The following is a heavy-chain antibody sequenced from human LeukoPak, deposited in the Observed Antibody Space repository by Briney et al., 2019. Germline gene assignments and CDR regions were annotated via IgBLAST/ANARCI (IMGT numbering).Heavy chain of an antibody. CDR1: GFTFSSYG. CDR3: TTMDSGYDTPYYYYYYYMDV. CDR2: IKSKTDGGTT. J-gene: IGHJ6*03. Sequence: GGSLRLSCAASGFTFSSYGMHWVRQAPGKGLEWVGRIKSKTDGGTTDYAAPVKGRFTISRDDSKNTLYLQMNSLKTEDTAVYYCTTMDSGYDTPYYYYYYYMDVWGKGTTVTVSS. D-gene: IGHD5-12*01. V-gene: IGHV3-15*01.